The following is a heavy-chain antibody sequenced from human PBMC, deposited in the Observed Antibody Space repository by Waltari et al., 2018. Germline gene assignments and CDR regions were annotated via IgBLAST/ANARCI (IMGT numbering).Heavy chain of an antibody. V-gene: IGHV7-4-1*02. Sequence: QVQLVQSGYELKKPGASVKVSCKASGSTFTSYAMTWVRPAPGQGLEWMGWINTNTGNPSYAQGFTGRFVFSLDTSVSTAYLQISSLKAEDTAVYYCARKTAAGTSIVRFDYWGQGTLVTVSS. CDR1: GSTFTSYA. CDR3: ARKTAAGTSIVRFDY. D-gene: IGHD6-13*01. J-gene: IGHJ4*02. CDR2: INTNTGNP.